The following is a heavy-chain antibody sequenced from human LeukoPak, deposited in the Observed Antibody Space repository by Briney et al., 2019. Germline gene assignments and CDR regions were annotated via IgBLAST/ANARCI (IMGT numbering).Heavy chain of an antibody. J-gene: IGHJ4*02. Sequence: SETLPLTCTVSGGSISSSSYHWGWIRQPPGQGLEWIGSIYYSGSTYYNPSLKSRVTISVDTSKNQFSLKLSSVTAADTAVYYCARQLGYCSSTSCYADKVDYWGQGTLVTVSS. V-gene: IGHV4-39*01. CDR3: ARQLGYCSSTSCYADKVDY. CDR1: GGSISSSSYH. CDR2: IYYSGST. D-gene: IGHD2-2*01.